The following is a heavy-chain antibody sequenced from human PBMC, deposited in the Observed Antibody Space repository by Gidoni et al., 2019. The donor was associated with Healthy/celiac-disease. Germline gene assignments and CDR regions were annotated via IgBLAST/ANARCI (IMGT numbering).Heavy chain of an antibody. CDR1: GFTFSDYS. Sequence: QVQLVESGGGLVKHGGSLRLSCAASGFTFSDYSMSWIRQAPGKGLEWVSYISSSSSYTNYADSVKGRFTISRDNAKNSLYLQMNSLRAEDTAVYYCARDLGYYYDSSGYSYFDYWGQGTLVTVSS. J-gene: IGHJ4*02. V-gene: IGHV3-11*06. CDR3: ARDLGYYYDSSGYSYFDY. CDR2: ISSSSSYT. D-gene: IGHD3-22*01.